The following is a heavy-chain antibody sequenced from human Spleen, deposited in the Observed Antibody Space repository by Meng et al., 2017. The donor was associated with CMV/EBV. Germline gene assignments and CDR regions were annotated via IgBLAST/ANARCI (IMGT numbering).Heavy chain of an antibody. CDR2: IKSKTDGVAT. D-gene: IGHD6-19*01. Sequence: GGSLRLSCTASGFTFSSYAMHWVRQAPGKGLEWVGRIKSKTDGVATDYAAPVKGRFTISRDDSKNTLYLQMNSLKTEDTAVYYCATLVSGGWPYFDYWGQGTLVTVSS. CDR3: ATLVSGGWPYFDY. V-gene: IGHV3-15*01. CDR1: GFTFSSYA. J-gene: IGHJ4*02.